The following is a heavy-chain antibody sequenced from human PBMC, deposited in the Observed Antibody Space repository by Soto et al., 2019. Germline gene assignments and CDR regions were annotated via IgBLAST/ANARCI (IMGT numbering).Heavy chain of an antibody. V-gene: IGHV3-21*01. J-gene: IGHJ3*02. Sequence: GGSLRLSCAASGFTFSSYSMNWGRQAPGKGMEWVSSISSSSSYIYYADSVKGRFTISSDNAKNSLYLQMNSLRAEDTTVYSWARDRGIADAFDIWGQVTMVTVSS. CDR3: ARDRGIADAFDI. CDR2: ISSSSSYI. CDR1: GFTFSSYS. D-gene: IGHD6-13*01.